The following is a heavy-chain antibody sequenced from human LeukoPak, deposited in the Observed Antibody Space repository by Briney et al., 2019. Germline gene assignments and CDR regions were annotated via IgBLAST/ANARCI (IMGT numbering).Heavy chain of an antibody. CDR1: GGSISGYH. J-gene: IGHJ3*02. D-gene: IGHD3-22*01. CDR2: IDYTWNT. CDR3: ARLDRPGGRTGDVFDI. Sequence: PSETLFLTCTVSGGSISGYHWSWFRQPPGKGLEWIGYIDYTWNTNYSPSLKSRVTMSLDMSKNQFSLEMNSVTAADTAMFYCARLDRPGGRTGDVFDIWGQGTMVTVPS. V-gene: IGHV4-59*08.